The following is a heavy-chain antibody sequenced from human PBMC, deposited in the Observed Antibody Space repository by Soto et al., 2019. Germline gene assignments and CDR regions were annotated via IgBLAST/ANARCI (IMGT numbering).Heavy chain of an antibody. V-gene: IGHV3-74*01. CDR3: ARDGPSLMNWFDP. Sequence: QPGGSLRLSCAASGFTFTSYWMHWVRQAPGKGLVWVSRTNSDGSSINYADSVKGRFTISRDNAKNTLYLQMNSLRAEDTAVYYCARDGPSLMNWFDPWGQGTLVTVSS. J-gene: IGHJ5*02. CDR2: TNSDGSSI. CDR1: GFTFTSYW.